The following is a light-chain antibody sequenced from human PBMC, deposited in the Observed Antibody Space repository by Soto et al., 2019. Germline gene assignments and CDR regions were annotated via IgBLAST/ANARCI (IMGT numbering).Light chain of an antibody. V-gene: IGLV8-61*01. CDR1: SCSVSSDYY. J-gene: IGLJ3*02. CDR2: STK. CDR3: LLYRASGIGV. Sequence: QTVVTQEPSISVSPGGTVTLTCGLSSCSVSSDYYPSWYQQTPGQAPRTLIYSTKIRSSGVTDRFSGSILGSKAALTITGAQADDESDYYCLLYRASGIGVFGGGTKLTVL.